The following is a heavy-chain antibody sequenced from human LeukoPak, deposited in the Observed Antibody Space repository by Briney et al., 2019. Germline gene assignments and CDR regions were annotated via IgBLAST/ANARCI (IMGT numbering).Heavy chain of an antibody. V-gene: IGHV4-59*01. CDR2: IYYSGST. D-gene: IGHD3-3*01. CDR1: GGSICSYY. CDR3: ARAPLPFLEWLGFHYYMDV. J-gene: IGHJ6*03. Sequence: PSETLSLTCTVSGGSICSYYWSWIRQPPGKGLEWIGYIYYSGSTNYNPSLKSRVTISVDTSKNQFSLKLSSVTAADTAVYYCARAPLPFLEWLGFHYYMDVWGKGTTVTVSS.